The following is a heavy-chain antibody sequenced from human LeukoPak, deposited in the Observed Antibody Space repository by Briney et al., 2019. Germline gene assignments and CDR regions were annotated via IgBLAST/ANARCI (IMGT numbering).Heavy chain of an antibody. D-gene: IGHD6-13*01. CDR3: ARDATAGNFDY. CDR1: GGSISSYY. Sequence: SETLSLTCTVSGGSISSYYWSWIRQPPGKGLEYIGYIYYTGSTYYNPSLKSRVTISVDTSKRQFSLRLSSVSAADTAVYYCARDATAGNFDYWGQGTLVTVSS. J-gene: IGHJ4*02. CDR2: IYYTGST. V-gene: IGHV4-59*12.